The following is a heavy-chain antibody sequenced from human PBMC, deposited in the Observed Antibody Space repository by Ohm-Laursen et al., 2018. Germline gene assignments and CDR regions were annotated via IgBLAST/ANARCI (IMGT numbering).Heavy chain of an antibody. V-gene: IGHV3-30*18. CDR1: GFTFSSYG. CDR2: ISYDGSNK. D-gene: IGHD3-10*01. CDR3: AKASYGSGSSNGMDV. Sequence: SSLRLSCAASGFTFSSYGMHWVRQAPGKGLEWVAVISYDGSNKYYADSVKGRFTISRDNSKNTLYLQMNSLRAEDTAVYYCAKASYGSGSSNGMDVWGQGTTVTVSS. J-gene: IGHJ6*02.